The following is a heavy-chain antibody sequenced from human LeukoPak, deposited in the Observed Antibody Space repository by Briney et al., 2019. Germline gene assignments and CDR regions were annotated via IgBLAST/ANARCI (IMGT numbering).Heavy chain of an antibody. J-gene: IGHJ5*02. D-gene: IGHD3-22*01. V-gene: IGHV4-59*12. CDR1: GDSISSYY. Sequence: SETLSLTCTVSGDSISSYYWGWIRQPPGKGLEWIGYIYFSGSTNYNPSLKSRVTISLDTSKNQFSLKLSSVTAADTAVYYCARDRIAYYDKGGFDPWGQGTLVTVSS. CDR2: IYFSGST. CDR3: ARDRIAYYDKGGFDP.